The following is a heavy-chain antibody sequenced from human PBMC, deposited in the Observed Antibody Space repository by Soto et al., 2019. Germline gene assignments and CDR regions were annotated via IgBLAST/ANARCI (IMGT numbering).Heavy chain of an antibody. J-gene: IGHJ5*02. Sequence: QVQLVQSGAEVKKPGASVKVSCKASGYTFTSYGISWVRQAPGQGLEWMGWISAYNGNTNYAQKIQGRVTMTTDTSTSTAYMELRSLRSDDTAVYYCARDRHYDFWSGYAPENWFDPWGQGTLVTVSS. CDR1: GYTFTSYG. V-gene: IGHV1-18*01. D-gene: IGHD3-3*01. CDR2: ISAYNGNT. CDR3: ARDRHYDFWSGYAPENWFDP.